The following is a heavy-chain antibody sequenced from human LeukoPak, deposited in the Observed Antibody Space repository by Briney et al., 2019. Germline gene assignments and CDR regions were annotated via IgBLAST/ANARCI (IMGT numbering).Heavy chain of an antibody. Sequence: SETLSLTCSVSGSSVSSYHWGWIRPPPGKRLGWVGDISDSGGSTSYTPSFSSRVTISIDTSKNELSLNLGSVTAADTAAYYCARVCPVRTTNLSLYREFDYWGQGTLVTVSS. CDR1: GSSVSSYH. CDR3: ARVCPVRTTNLSLYREFDY. CDR2: ISDSGGST. V-gene: IGHV4-59*02. D-gene: IGHD3-16*01. J-gene: IGHJ4*02.